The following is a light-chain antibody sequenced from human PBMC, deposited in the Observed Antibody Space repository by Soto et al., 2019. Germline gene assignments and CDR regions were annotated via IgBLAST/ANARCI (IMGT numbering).Light chain of an antibody. J-gene: IGKJ5*01. V-gene: IGKV1-33*01. CDR1: QSISIY. Sequence: DIQMTQSPSSLSASVLYIVTITFRASQSISIYLNWYQQKPGKAPNLLIYDASNLEIGVPSRFSGSGSGTHFTFTISSLQTEDIGTYYCQKYDILPINFGRGTRLEIK. CDR2: DAS. CDR3: QKYDILPIN.